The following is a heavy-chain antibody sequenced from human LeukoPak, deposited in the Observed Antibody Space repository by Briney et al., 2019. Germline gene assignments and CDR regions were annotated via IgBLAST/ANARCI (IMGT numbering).Heavy chain of an antibody. D-gene: IGHD6-13*01. CDR2: IRSKAYGGTT. Sequence: GGSLRLSCAASGFTFSSYAMSWVRQAPGKGLEWVGFIRSKAYGGTTEYAASVKGRFTISRDDSKSIAYLQMNSLKTEDTAVYYCTRGQGIPDYWGQGTLVTVSS. V-gene: IGHV3-49*04. J-gene: IGHJ4*02. CDR1: GFTFSSYA. CDR3: TRGQGIPDY.